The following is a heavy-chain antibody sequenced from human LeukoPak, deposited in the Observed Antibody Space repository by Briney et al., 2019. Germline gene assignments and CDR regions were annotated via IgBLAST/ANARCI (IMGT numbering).Heavy chain of an antibody. V-gene: IGHV1-46*01. Sequence: ASVKVSCKASGYTFTSYYMHWVRQAPGQGLEWMGLINPSGGSTSYAQKFQGRVTMTRDTSTSTVYMELSSLRSEDTAVYYCARDHPYDSSGYYPGLDDAFDIWGQGTMVTVSS. CDR3: ARDHPYDSSGYYPGLDDAFDI. CDR1: GYTFTSYY. D-gene: IGHD3-22*01. J-gene: IGHJ3*02. CDR2: INPSGGST.